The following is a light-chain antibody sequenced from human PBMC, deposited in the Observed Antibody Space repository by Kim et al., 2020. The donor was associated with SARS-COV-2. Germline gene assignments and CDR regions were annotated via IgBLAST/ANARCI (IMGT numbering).Light chain of an antibody. CDR2: RND. V-gene: IGLV1-47*01. CDR3: AAWDDSLSGVV. Sequence: QSVLTQPPSASGTPGQRVTLSCSGSSSNIGNNYVYWYQQVPGTAPKLLIYRNDQRPSGVPDRFSGSKSGTSASLAISGLRSEDEADYYCAAWDDSLSGVVFGGGTQLTVL. J-gene: IGLJ2*01. CDR1: SSNIGNNY.